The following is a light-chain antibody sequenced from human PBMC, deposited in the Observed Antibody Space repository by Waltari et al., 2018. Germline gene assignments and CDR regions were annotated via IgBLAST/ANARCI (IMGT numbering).Light chain of an antibody. CDR1: QNIDSY. CDR3: QQRRNWPWT. CDR2: DAF. Sequence: ETVLTQSPATLSLSPGDRATFSCRASQNIDSYLAWYQQKTGQALRFLIFDAFNRPTGIPARFSGSRSGTDFNLTISSLESEDFAIYYCQQRRNWPWTFGQGTRVEIK. V-gene: IGKV3-11*01. J-gene: IGKJ1*01.